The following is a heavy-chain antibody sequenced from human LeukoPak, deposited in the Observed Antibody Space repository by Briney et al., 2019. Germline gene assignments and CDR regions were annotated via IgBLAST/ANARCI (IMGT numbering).Heavy chain of an antibody. D-gene: IGHD2-8*01. CDR1: GASINSYW. J-gene: IGHJ4*02. V-gene: IGHV4-4*07. Sequence: PSETLSLTCSVSGASINSYWWSWIRQPAGKGLEFIGRIYTTGMTNYNPSLKSRVSMSVDTSKNKFSLELRSVTAADTAVYFCARAGYAIRSYRFYYSGQGALVTVSS. CDR2: IYTTGMT. CDR3: ARAGYAIRSYRFYY.